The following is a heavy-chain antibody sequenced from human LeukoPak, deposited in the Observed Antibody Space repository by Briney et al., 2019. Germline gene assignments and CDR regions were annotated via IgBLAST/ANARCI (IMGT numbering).Heavy chain of an antibody. CDR2: ISGSGGRT. J-gene: IGHJ4*02. CDR3: AKGREWLVQYYFDY. CDR1: GFTFSRYA. Sequence: GGSLRLSCAASGFTFSRYAMSWVPHAPGKGLEWVSAISGSGGRTYYADSVKGRFTISRDNSKNTLYLQMNSLRAEDTAVYYCAKGREWLVQYYFDYWGQGTLVTVSS. D-gene: IGHD6-19*01. V-gene: IGHV3-23*01.